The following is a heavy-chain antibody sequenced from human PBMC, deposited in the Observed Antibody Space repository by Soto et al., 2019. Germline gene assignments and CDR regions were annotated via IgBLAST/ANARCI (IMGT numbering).Heavy chain of an antibody. J-gene: IGHJ4*02. D-gene: IGHD2-2*01. CDR1: GGSISSSSYY. V-gene: IGHV4-39*01. Sequence: QLQLQESGPGLVKPSETLSLTCTVSGGSISSSSYYWAWVRQPPGKGLEWIGSIYYSGTTYYNPSLKSRVTISEDTSKNQSSLKPSSVTAADTAVFYCARLIRGKTTSCYFDYWVQGTLVTVSS. CDR2: IYYSGTT. CDR3: ARLIRGKTTSCYFDY.